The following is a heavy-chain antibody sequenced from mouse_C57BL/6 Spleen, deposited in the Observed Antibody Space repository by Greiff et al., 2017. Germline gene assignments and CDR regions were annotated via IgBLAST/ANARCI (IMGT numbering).Heavy chain of an antibody. V-gene: IGHV1-54*01. CDR1: GYAFTNYL. J-gene: IGHJ4*01. CDR3: ARTYSKDYYAMDY. Sequence: QVQLQQSGAELVRPGTSVKVSCKASGYAFTNYLIEWVKQRPGQGLEWIGVINPGSGGTNYNEKFKGKATLTADKSSSTAYMQLSSLTSEDSAVYFCARTYSKDYYAMDYWGQGTSVTVSS. D-gene: IGHD2-5*01. CDR2: INPGSGGT.